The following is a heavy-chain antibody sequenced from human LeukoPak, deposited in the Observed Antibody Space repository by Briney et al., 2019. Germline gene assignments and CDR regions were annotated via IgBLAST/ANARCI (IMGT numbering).Heavy chain of an antibody. V-gene: IGHV3-7*01. CDR1: GLSASSNF. J-gene: IGHJ4*02. CDR3: ARDWEAAVY. Sequence: RGSLRLSCAATGLSASSNFMSWVRQAPGKGLEWVANIKPDGSEKDYVHSVKGRFTISRDNTNNSLFLHMNSLRVEDTAIYYCARDWEAAVYWGLGTLVTVSS. D-gene: IGHD1-26*01. CDR2: IKPDGSEK.